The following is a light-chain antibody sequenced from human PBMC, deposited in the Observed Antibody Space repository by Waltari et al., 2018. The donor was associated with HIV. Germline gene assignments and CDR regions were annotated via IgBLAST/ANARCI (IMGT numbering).Light chain of an antibody. CDR3: QQTYSVSIT. CDR2: GVS. Sequence: QLTQSPSSLSASLGDKVTITCRASQNIKTFLNWYQLRPGKAPRLLIYGVSGLPTGVPSRFTGGGSGADFTLTINNLQPEDFASYLCQQTYSVSITFGPGTRVEI. V-gene: IGKV1-39*01. J-gene: IGKJ5*01. CDR1: QNIKTF.